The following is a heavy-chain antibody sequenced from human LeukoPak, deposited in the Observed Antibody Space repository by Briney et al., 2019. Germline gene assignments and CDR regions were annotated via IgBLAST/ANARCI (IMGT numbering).Heavy chain of an antibody. V-gene: IGHV3-7*01. CDR3: ATRESSMARSH. D-gene: IGHD3-10*01. J-gene: IGHJ4*02. CDR2: INEDGSVQ. Sequence: GGSLRLSCAASGFTFSNSAMNWVRLVPGKGLEWVANINEDGSVQDYVGSVRGRFTISRDNAKNSLYLHMNSVRVEDTAVYYCATRESSMARSHWGQGTLVTISS. CDR1: GFTFSNSA.